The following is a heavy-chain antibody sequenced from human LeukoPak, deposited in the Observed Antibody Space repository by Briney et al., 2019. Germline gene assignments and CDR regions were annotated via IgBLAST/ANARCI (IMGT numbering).Heavy chain of an antibody. V-gene: IGHV3-48*01. J-gene: IGHJ4*02. Sequence: GGSLRLSCAASGFTFSSYSMNWVRQAPGKELEWVSYISSSSSTIYYADSVKGRFTISRDNAKNSLYLQMNSLKTEDTAVYYCTTAFGDETTDFDYWGQGTLVTVSS. CDR1: GFTFSSYS. CDR2: ISSSSSTI. CDR3: TTAFGDETTDFDY. D-gene: IGHD2-21*02.